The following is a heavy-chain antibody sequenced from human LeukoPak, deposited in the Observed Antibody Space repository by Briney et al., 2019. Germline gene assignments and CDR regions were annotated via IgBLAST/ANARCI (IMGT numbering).Heavy chain of an antibody. CDR3: VGREVSYYYDSSGSP. Sequence: GGSLRLSCAASGFTFSSYWMHWVRQAPGKGLVWVSRINSDGSTTSYADSVKGRITISRDNAKNTLYLQMNSLRAEDTAVYYCVGREVSYYYDSSGSPWGQGTLVTVSS. CDR1: GFTFSSYW. V-gene: IGHV3-74*01. CDR2: INSDGSTT. J-gene: IGHJ5*02. D-gene: IGHD3-22*01.